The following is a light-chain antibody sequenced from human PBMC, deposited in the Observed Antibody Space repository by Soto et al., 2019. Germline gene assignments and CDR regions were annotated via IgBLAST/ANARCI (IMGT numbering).Light chain of an antibody. V-gene: IGLV2-11*01. Sequence: QSVLTQPRSVSASPGQSVIISCTGTTSDVGAYDYVSWYQQHPGKAPKLLIYDVTQRPSWIPDRFSGSKSGDTASLTISGFQAADGAHSYCSSQAGVFYLVFGGGPRVTVL. CDR1: TSDVGAYDY. CDR2: DVT. J-gene: IGLJ2*01. CDR3: SSQAGVFYLV.